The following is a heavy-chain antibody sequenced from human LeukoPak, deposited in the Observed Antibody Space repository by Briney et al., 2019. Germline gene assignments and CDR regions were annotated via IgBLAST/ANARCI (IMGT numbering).Heavy chain of an antibody. CDR3: RGSSGGFDY. Sequence: SETLSLTCTVSGGSISSYYWSWIRQPPGKGLEWIGYIYYSGSTNYNPSLKSRVTISVDTSKNQFSLKLSSVTAADTAVYFCRGSSGGFDYWGQGTLVTVSS. J-gene: IGHJ4*02. D-gene: IGHD1-26*01. CDR1: GGSISSYY. V-gene: IGHV4-59*01. CDR2: IYYSGST.